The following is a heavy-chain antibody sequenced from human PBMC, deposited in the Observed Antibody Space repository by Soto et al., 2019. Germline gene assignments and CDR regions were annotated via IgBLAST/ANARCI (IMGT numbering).Heavy chain of an antibody. D-gene: IGHD6-13*01. CDR1: GGSINSGXXX. CDR2: MYYSGST. Sequence: QVQLRESGPGLVKPSQTLSLTCTVSGGSINSGXXXWNWIRQHPGKGLEWIGYMYYSGSTYYNPFLRSRVIISADTSENHFSLKLSSVTAADTAVYFCARGYRQSGYSSSWVFDYWGQGTLVNVSS. V-gene: IGHV4-31*03. J-gene: IGHJ4*02. CDR3: ARGYRQSGYSSSWVFDY.